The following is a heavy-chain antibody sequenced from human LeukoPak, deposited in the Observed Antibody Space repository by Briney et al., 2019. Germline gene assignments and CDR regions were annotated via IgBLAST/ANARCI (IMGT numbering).Heavy chain of an antibody. CDR1: GGSISSGSYY. V-gene: IGHV4-61*02. CDR2: IYTSGST. D-gene: IGHD2-2*02. CDR3: ARDREYCSSTSCYTWRYYYYYMDV. Sequence: SETLSLTCTVSGGSISSGSYYWSWIRQPAGKGLEWIGRIYTSGSTNYNPSLKSRVTISVDTSKNQFSLKLSSVTAADTAVYYCARDREYCSSTSCYTWRYYYYYMDVWGKGTTVTVSS. J-gene: IGHJ6*03.